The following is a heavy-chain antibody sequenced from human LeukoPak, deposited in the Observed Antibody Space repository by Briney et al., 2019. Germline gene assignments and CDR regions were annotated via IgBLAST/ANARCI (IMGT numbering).Heavy chain of an antibody. Sequence: SETLSLTCTVSGGSISTSNYYWGWIRQPPGKGLEWIGNIFYSGSTYYSPSLRSRVTISLDTSKNQFSLKLSSVTAADTAVYYCARDLYYYGSGSYHYFDYWGQGTLVTVSS. CDR2: IFYSGST. V-gene: IGHV4-39*07. D-gene: IGHD3-10*01. CDR3: ARDLYYYGSGSYHYFDY. J-gene: IGHJ4*02. CDR1: GGSISTSNYY.